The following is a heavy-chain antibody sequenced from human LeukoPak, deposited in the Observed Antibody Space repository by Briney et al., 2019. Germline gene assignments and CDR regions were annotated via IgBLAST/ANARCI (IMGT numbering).Heavy chain of an antibody. J-gene: IGHJ6*03. D-gene: IGHD4-11*01. V-gene: IGHV5-51*01. CDR3: AACLQGHYFYMDV. Sequence: PGESLQISCEGSGYSFTNYWIGWVRQMPGKGLEWMGIIYPDDSDTRYSPSFQGQVTIPADKSISTAYLQWSSLKASDTAMYYCAACLQGHYFYMDVWGKGTTVTVSS. CDR1: GYSFTNYW. CDR2: IYPDDSDT.